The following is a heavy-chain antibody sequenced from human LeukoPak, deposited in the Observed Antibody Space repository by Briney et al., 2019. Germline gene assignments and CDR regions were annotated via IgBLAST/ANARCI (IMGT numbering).Heavy chain of an antibody. CDR2: ISYDGSNK. CDR3: ARQTTYYSWIVRAYYYYYYMDV. Sequence: PGGSLRLSCAASGFTFSSYAMHWVRQAPGKGLEWVAVISYDGSNKYYADSVKGRFTISRDNSKNTLYLQMNSLRAEDTAVYYCARQTTYYSWIVRAYYYYYYMDVWGKGTTVTVSS. J-gene: IGHJ6*03. D-gene: IGHD4-11*01. V-gene: IGHV3-30*04. CDR1: GFTFSSYA.